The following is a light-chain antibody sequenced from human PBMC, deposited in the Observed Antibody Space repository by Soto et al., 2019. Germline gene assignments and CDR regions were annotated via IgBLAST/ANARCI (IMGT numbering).Light chain of an antibody. Sequence: QSALTQPASVSGSPGQSFTISCTGTSSDVGGYNYVSWYQQHPGKAPKLMIYDVSNRPSGVSNRFSGSKSGNTASLTISGLQAEDEADYYCSSYTSSSTSHVVFGGGTKLTVL. V-gene: IGLV2-14*01. CDR1: SSDVGGYNY. CDR3: SSYTSSSTSHVV. CDR2: DVS. J-gene: IGLJ2*01.